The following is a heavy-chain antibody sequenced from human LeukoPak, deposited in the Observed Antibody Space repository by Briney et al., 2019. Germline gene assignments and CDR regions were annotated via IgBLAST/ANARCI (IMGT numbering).Heavy chain of an antibody. Sequence: SETPSLTCTVSSGSISTSNYYWGWVRQPPGKGLEWIGSVFYSGSTYYNPSLKSRVTMSVDTSKNQFSLKLSSVIAADTAVYYCARLWSTDCSGGSCPHQPNYWGQGTLVTVSS. CDR3: ARLWSTDCSGGSCPHQPNY. CDR2: VFYSGST. CDR1: SGSISTSNYY. D-gene: IGHD2-15*01. J-gene: IGHJ4*02. V-gene: IGHV4-39*01.